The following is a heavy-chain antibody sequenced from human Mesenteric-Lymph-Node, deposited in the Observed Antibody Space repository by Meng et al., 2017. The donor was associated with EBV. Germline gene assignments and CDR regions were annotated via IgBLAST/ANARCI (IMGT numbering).Heavy chain of an antibody. CDR1: GFTFSDYG. CDR3: AKDPASGLNRGVTFDF. Sequence: QVQLVESGGGVVQPGRSLGRSCAASGFTFSDYGMHWVRQAPGKGLEWVAVISHDENTEHYADSVKGRYTISRDNSKNTLYLQMNSLRAEDSAVYYCAKDPASGLNRGVTFDFWGQGTLVTVSS. V-gene: IGHV3-30*18. D-gene: IGHD3-10*01. CDR2: ISHDENTE. J-gene: IGHJ4*02.